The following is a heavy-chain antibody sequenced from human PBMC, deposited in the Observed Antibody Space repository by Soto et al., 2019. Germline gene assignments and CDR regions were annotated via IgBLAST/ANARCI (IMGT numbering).Heavy chain of an antibody. Sequence: PSETLSLTCAVSGGSISSGGYSWSWIRQPPGKGLEWIGYIYHSGSTYYNPSLKSRVTISVDRSKNQFSLKLSSVTAADTAVYYCVAARPPYHCFDYWGQGTLVTVSS. CDR3: VAARPPYHCFDY. D-gene: IGHD6-6*01. J-gene: IGHJ4*02. V-gene: IGHV4-30-2*01. CDR2: IYHSGST. CDR1: GGSISSGGYS.